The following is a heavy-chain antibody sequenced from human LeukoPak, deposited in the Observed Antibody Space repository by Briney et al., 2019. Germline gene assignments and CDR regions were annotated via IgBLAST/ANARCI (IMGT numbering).Heavy chain of an antibody. CDR2: LYYSGST. Sequence: PSETLSLTCTVSGGSISSYYWNWIRQPPGKGLELIGYLYYSGSTNYNPSLKSRVTISVDTSKNQFSLNLSSVTAADTAVYYCARRGHGNWHFDLWGRGTLVTVSS. CDR1: GGSISSYY. CDR3: ARRGHGNWHFDL. V-gene: IGHV4-59*08. J-gene: IGHJ2*01.